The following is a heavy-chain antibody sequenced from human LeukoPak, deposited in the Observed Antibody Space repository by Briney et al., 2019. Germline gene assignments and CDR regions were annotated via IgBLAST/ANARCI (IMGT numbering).Heavy chain of an antibody. CDR1: GFTFSSYW. CDR2: ISYDGSNK. V-gene: IGHV3-30*03. Sequence: GGSLRLSCAASGFTFSSYWMHCVRQAPGKGLEWVAVISYDGSNKYYADSVKGRFTISRDNSKNTLYLQMNSLRAEDTAVYYCARTFYDSSGYDFDYWGQGTLVTVSS. J-gene: IGHJ4*02. CDR3: ARTFYDSSGYDFDY. D-gene: IGHD3-22*01.